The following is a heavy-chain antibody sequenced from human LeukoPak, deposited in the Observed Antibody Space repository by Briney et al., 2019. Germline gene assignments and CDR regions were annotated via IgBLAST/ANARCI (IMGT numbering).Heavy chain of an antibody. CDR3: ANLHCELPSSYFDS. CDR1: GFTFSSYA. J-gene: IGHJ4*02. CDR2: ISGRGGST. D-gene: IGHD1-26*01. V-gene: IGHV3-23*01. Sequence: PGGSLRLSCAASGFTFSSYAMSWVGQAPGRGVEGCSAISGRGGSTYYADSVKGRFISSRDNSKNPLYLQTHSLRAEDTAVYHSANLHCELPSSYFDSWGQKTLVTVSS.